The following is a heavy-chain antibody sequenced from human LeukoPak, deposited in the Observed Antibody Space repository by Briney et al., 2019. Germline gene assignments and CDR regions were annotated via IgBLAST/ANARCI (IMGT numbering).Heavy chain of an antibody. D-gene: IGHD4-17*01. V-gene: IGHV3-48*01. CDR1: GFTFSTYS. CDR2: ISSDSSTI. CDR3: VKYGDYKFDP. J-gene: IGHJ5*02. Sequence: GGSLRLSCAASGFTFSTYSINWVRQAPGKGLEWVSYISSDSSTIYYADSLKGRFTISRDNAKNSLSLLMNSLRAEDTAVYYCVKYGDYKFDPWGQGTLVTVSS.